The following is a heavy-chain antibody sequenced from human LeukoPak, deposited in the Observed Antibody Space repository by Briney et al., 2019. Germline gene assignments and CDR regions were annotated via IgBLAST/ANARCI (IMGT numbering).Heavy chain of an antibody. D-gene: IGHD3-10*01. CDR1: GGSFSGYY. CDR2: IYYSGST. Sequence: SETLSLTCAVYGGSFSGYYWSWIRQPPGKGLEWIGYIYYSGSTNYNPSLKSRVTISVDTSKNQFSLKLSSVTAADTAVYYCARHSRPFSMVRGVIGFDYWGQGTLVTVSS. V-gene: IGHV4-59*08. J-gene: IGHJ4*02. CDR3: ARHSRPFSMVRGVIGFDY.